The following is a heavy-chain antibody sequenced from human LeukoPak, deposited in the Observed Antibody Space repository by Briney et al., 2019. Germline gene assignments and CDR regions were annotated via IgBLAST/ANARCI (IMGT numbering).Heavy chain of an antibody. CDR2: MFYSGST. V-gene: IGHV4-39*01. D-gene: IGHD3-10*01. CDR1: GGSISSSDYY. Sequence: SETLSLTCTVPGGSISSSDYYWGWIRQPPGKGLEWIGSMFYSGSTYYNPSLKSRVAISVDTSKNQFSLKLSSVTAADTAVYYCASSRGSGTYYTPWFDYWGQGTLVTVSS. J-gene: IGHJ4*02. CDR3: ASSRGSGTYYTPWFDY.